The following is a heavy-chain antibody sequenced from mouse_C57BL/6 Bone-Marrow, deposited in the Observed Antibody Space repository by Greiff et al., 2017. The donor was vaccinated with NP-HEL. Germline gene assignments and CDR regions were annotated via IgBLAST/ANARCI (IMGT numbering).Heavy chain of an antibody. Sequence: QVQLQQSGAELARPGASVKMSCKASGYTFTSYTMHWVEQRPGQGLEWIGYINPSCGSIKYNQKFKDKGTLTSDKSFSTAYMQLSSLTSEDSAVYYCARWSYYGSSYWYFDVWGTWTTVTVPS. CDR2: INPSCGSI. CDR1: GYTFTSYT. D-gene: IGHD1-1*01. V-gene: IGHV1-4*01. J-gene: IGHJ1*03. CDR3: ARWSYYGSSYWYFDV.